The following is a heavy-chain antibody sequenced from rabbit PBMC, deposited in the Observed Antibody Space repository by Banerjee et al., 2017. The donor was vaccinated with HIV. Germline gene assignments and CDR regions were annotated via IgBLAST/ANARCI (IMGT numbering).Heavy chain of an antibody. CDR2: IDAGSSGSA. CDR1: GFSFSSSYW. D-gene: IGHD8-1*01. CDR3: ARGPGSSDL. V-gene: IGHV1S45*01. Sequence: QEQLVESGGDLVKPEGSLTLTCTAPGFSFSSSYWICWVRQAPGKGLEWIACIDAGSSGSAYYASWAKGRFTISKTSSTTVTLQMTSLTAADTATYFCARGPGSSDLWGPGTLVTVS. J-gene: IGHJ6*01.